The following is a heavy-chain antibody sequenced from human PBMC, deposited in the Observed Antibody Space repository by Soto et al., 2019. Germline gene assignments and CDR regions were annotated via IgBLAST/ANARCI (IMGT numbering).Heavy chain of an antibody. V-gene: IGHV1-3*01. CDR1: GYPFTSYA. CDR2: INAGNGNT. D-gene: IGHD1-26*01. Sequence: GSVQVSFKASGYPFTSYAMHLVRQAPGQRLEWMGWINAGNGNTKYSQKFQGRVTITRDTSASTAYMELSSLRSEDTAVYYCAREGWEVPYGMDVWGQGTTVTVSS. J-gene: IGHJ6*02. CDR3: AREGWEVPYGMDV.